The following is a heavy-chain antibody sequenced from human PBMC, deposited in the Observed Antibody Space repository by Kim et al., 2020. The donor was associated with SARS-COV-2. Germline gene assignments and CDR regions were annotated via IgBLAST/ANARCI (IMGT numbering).Heavy chain of an antibody. J-gene: IGHJ5*02. V-gene: IGHV4-39*01. CDR3: VRSGTPGWFDP. Sequence: TYYNPSLKSRVTISVDTSKNQFSLKLSSGTAADTAVYYCVRSGTPGWFDPWGQGTLVTVSS. CDR2: T. D-gene: IGHD3-10*01.